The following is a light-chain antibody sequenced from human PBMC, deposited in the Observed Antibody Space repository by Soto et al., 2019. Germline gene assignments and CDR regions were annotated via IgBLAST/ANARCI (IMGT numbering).Light chain of an antibody. CDR3: QRRSNWPPSWT. V-gene: IGKV3-11*01. Sequence: IGLTQSAAALSLSPGESATLSCRASQRFSSYFAWDQEKPGQAPRLLIXXAYXRATEIPARFSGSGSGTDFNLTSSSLEPEDSSAKYCQRRSNWPPSWTFGQGTKVDI. CDR1: QRFSSY. J-gene: IGKJ1*01. CDR2: XAY.